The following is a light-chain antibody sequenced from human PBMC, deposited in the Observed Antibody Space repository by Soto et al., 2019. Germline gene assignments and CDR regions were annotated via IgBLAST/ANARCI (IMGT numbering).Light chain of an antibody. CDR3: SSYAGTNTVV. CDR2: AVS. CDR1: SSDVGASNY. V-gene: IGLV2-8*01. J-gene: IGLJ2*01. Sequence: QSVLTQPPSASGSLGQSVTISCTGTSSDVGASNYVSWYQQHPGYSPKIVVFAVSQRPSGVPDRFSGSKSDNTASLTVSGLQAEDEADYYCSSYAGTNTVVFGGGTKLTVL.